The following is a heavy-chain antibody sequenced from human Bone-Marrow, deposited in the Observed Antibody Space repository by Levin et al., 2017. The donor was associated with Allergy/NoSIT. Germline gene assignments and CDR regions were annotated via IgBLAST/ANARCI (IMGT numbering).Heavy chain of an antibody. CDR3: AKGIQQLHAHRDEFES. Sequence: GESLKISCAASGFIFNTYAMHWVRQAPGQGLEWVALISSDGRTTYYSGSVRGRFIISRDDPWNTLFLQLNSLTPEDTATYYCAKGIQQLHAHRDEFESWGQGTVVTVST. J-gene: IGHJ4*02. CDR2: ISSDGRTT. D-gene: IGHD6-13*01. CDR1: GFIFNTYA. V-gene: IGHV3-30*04.